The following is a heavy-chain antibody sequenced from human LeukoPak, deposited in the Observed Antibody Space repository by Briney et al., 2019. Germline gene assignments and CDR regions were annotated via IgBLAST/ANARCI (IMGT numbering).Heavy chain of an antibody. CDR3: AGVPAATNYYYYYMDV. V-gene: IGHV1-69*05. J-gene: IGHJ6*03. D-gene: IGHD2-2*01. CDR1: GGTFTSYA. CDR2: IIPIFGTA. Sequence: SVKVSCKASGGTFTSYAISWVRQAPGQGLEWMGGIIPIFGTANYAQKFQGRVTITTEESTSTAYMELSSLRSEDTAVYYCAGVPAATNYYYYYMDVWGKGTTVTVSS.